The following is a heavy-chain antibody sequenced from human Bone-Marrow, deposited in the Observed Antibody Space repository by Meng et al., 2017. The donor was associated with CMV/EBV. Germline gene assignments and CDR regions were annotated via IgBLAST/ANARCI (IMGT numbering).Heavy chain of an antibody. CDR2: IRSKVNGGTT. V-gene: IGHV3-49*04. Sequence: GESLKISCTASGFTFGDYAMSWVRQAPGKGLEWVGFIRSKVNGGTTEYAASVKGRFTISRDDSKTIAYLQMNSLKSEDTAVYYCTRVYIAADGVAFDYWSQGALVTVSS. D-gene: IGHD6-13*01. J-gene: IGHJ4*02. CDR1: GFTFGDYA. CDR3: TRVYIAADGVAFDY.